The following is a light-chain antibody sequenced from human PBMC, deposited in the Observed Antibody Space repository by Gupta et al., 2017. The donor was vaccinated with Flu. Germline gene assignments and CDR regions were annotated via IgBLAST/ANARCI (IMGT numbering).Light chain of an antibody. CDR1: QDISNY. CDR2: DAS. J-gene: IGKJ4*01. Sequence: DIQMTQSPSFLSASVGERVTITCQASQDISNYLNWYQQKPGKAPKLLIYDASNLETGVPSRFSGSGSGTDFTFTISSLQPEDIATYYCQQYDNLPPLTFGGGTKVEIK. V-gene: IGKV1-33*01. CDR3: QQYDNLPPLT.